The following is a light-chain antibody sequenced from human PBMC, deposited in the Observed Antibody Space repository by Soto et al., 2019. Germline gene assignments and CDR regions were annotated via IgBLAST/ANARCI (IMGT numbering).Light chain of an antibody. J-gene: IGKJ1*01. CDR3: QHYSNWFWT. V-gene: IGKV3-15*01. CDR1: QSVGSK. CDR2: DAS. Sequence: EIVMTQSPATLSVSPGEGATLSCRASQSVGSKLAWYQQRPGQAPRVLIYDASNRASGIPARFSGSGSGTEFTLTISSLQSEDSAVYYCQHYSNWFWTFGQGTKVEI.